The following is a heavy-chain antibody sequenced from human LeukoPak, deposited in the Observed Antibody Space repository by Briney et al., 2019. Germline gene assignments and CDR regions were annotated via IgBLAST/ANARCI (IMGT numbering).Heavy chain of an antibody. CDR1: GHTFTRYG. J-gene: IGHJ5*02. D-gene: IGHD3-3*01. CDR2: ISAYNGNT. V-gene: IGHV1-18*01. Sequence: ASVKVSCKASGHTFTRYGISWVRQAPGQGLEWMGWISAYNGNTNYAQKLQGRVTMTTDTSTSTAYMELRSLRSDDTAVYYCARGTIFGVVIYWFDPWGQGTLVTVSS. CDR3: ARGTIFGVVIYWFDP.